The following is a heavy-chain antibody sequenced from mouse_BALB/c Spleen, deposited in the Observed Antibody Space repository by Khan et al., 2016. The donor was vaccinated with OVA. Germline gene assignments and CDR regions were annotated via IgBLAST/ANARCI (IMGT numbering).Heavy chain of an antibody. CDR1: GFNIKDYY. V-gene: IGHV14-1*02. Sequence: VQLQESGTELVRPGALVKLSCKASGFNIKDYYMHWVKQRPEQGLEWIGWIDPANGDTIYDPKFQGKASITADTSSNTAYLQLSSLTSEVTAVYYCARGEVRFAYWGQGTLVTVSA. D-gene: IGHD2-14*01. CDR2: IDPANGDT. CDR3: ARGEVRFAY. J-gene: IGHJ3*01.